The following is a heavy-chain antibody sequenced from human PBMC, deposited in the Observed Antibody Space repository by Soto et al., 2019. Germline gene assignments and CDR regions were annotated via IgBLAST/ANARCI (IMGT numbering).Heavy chain of an antibody. Sequence: QVQLVQSGAEVKKPGASVKVSCKASGYTFTSYAMHWVRQAPGQRLEWMGWINAGNGNTKYSQKFQGRVTITRDTPASTAYMELSSLRFEDTAVYYCARGGPNYALYYYGMVVWGQGTAVTVSS. V-gene: IGHV1-3*01. CDR3: ARGGPNYALYYYGMVV. CDR2: INAGNGNT. CDR1: GYTFTSYA. D-gene: IGHD1-7*01. J-gene: IGHJ6*02.